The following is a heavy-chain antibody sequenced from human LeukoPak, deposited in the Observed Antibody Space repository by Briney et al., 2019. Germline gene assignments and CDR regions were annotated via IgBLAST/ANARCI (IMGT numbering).Heavy chain of an antibody. D-gene: IGHD3-3*01. J-gene: IGHJ4*02. CDR3: ARGTYYDFWSGYSRYYFDY. CDR1: GGSISSGDYS. CDR2: IYYSGST. V-gene: IGHV4-30-4*01. Sequence: SETLSLTCTVSGGSISSGDYSWSWIRQPPGKGLEWIGYIYYSGSTYYNPSLKSRVTISVDTSKSQFSLKLSSVTAADTAVYYCARGTYYDFWSGYSRYYFDYWGQGTLVTVSS.